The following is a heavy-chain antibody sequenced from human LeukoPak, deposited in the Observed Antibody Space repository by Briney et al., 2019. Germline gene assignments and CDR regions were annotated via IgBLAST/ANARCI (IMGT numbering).Heavy chain of an antibody. D-gene: IGHD2-15*01. V-gene: IGHV3-74*01. Sequence: GGSLRLSCAASGFPFRSHCMHWVRQVPGKGLVWVSHISTDGTTTNYADSVKGRFTISRDNAKDTLYLQLNSLRAEDTAIYYCARSLGYSSGGWGQGTLVTVSS. CDR2: ISTDGTTT. J-gene: IGHJ4*02. CDR1: GFPFRSHC. CDR3: ARSLGYSSGG.